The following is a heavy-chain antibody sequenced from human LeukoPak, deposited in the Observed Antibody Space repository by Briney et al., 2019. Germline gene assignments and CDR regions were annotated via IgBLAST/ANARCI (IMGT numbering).Heavy chain of an antibody. CDR2: INSGGSYI. Sequence: PGRSLRLSCAASGFTFSTYTINWVRQAPGKGLEWVSSINSGGSYIYYADSVKGRFTISRDNAKNSLYLQMNSLRAEDTAIYYCAREGSNSSGDYYGMDVWGQGTTVTVSS. J-gene: IGHJ6*02. D-gene: IGHD6-6*01. CDR1: GFTFSTYT. V-gene: IGHV3-21*01. CDR3: AREGSNSSGDYYGMDV.